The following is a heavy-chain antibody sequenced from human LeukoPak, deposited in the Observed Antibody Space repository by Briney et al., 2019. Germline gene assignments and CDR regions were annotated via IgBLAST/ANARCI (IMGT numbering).Heavy chain of an antibody. CDR1: GFTFSSYA. CDR3: ARDRPYYYDSSGYGTG. D-gene: IGHD3-22*01. CDR2: ISSNGGST. Sequence: PGGSLRLSCSASGFTFSSYAMHWVRQAPGKGLEYVSAISSNGGSTYYADSVKGRFTISRDNSKNTLYLQMNSLRAEDTAVYYCARDRPYYYDSSGYGTGWGQGTLVTVSS. V-gene: IGHV3-64*04. J-gene: IGHJ4*02.